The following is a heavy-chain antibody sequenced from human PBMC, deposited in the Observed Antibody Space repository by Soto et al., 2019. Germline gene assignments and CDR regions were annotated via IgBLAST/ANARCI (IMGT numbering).Heavy chain of an antibody. J-gene: IGHJ4*02. CDR1: GGSINNRTYY. CDR2: ISYSGRT. Sequence: PSETLSLTCSVSGGSINNRTYYWGWIRQPPGKGLEWIGSISYSGRTYDNPPLKSRVTISSDTSNNQFSLKLSSVTAADTAVYYCARQQYYDSRGLFDYWGQGTLVTVSS. D-gene: IGHD3-22*01. CDR3: ARQQYYDSRGLFDY. V-gene: IGHV4-39*01.